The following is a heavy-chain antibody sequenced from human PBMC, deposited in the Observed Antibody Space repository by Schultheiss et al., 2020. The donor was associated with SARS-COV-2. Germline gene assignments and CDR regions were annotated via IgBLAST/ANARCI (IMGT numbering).Heavy chain of an antibody. J-gene: IGHJ6*02. CDR1: GFTVSTNY. Sequence: GGSLRLSCAASGFTVSTNYMSWVRQAPGKGLEWVSLIYSAGSTYYADSVKGRFTISRDNSKNTLYLQMNSLRAEDTAVYYCAKECVATIDYYYYYGMDVWGQGTTVTVSS. CDR2: IYSAGST. D-gene: IGHD5-24*01. V-gene: IGHV3-53*01. CDR3: AKECVATIDYYYYYGMDV.